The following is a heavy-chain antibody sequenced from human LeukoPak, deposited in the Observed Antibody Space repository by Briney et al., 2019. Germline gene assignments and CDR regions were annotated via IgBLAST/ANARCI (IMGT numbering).Heavy chain of an antibody. Sequence: ASVKVSCKASGYTFTGYYMHWVRQAPGQGLEWMGWINPNSGGTNYAQKFQGWATMTRDTSISTAYMELSRLRSDDTAVYYCARGLNYYGSGSYRDWFDPWGQGTLVTVSS. CDR2: INPNSGGT. J-gene: IGHJ5*02. CDR1: GYTFTGYY. V-gene: IGHV1-2*04. CDR3: ARGLNYYGSGSYRDWFDP. D-gene: IGHD3-10*01.